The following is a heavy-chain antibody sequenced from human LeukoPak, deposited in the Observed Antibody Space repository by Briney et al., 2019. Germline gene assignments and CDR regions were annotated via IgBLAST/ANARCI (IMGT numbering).Heavy chain of an antibody. D-gene: IGHD3-3*01. Sequence: GASLRLSCAASGFIFSTYAMSWVRQAPGKGLEWVSAIGGDGDNTYYADSVKGRFTISRDNSKNTLYLQMNSLRAEDTAVYYCARDGRTRFLEWLGHNWFDPWGQGTLVTVSS. J-gene: IGHJ5*02. CDR1: GFIFSTYA. V-gene: IGHV3-23*01. CDR3: ARDGRTRFLEWLGHNWFDP. CDR2: IGGDGDNT.